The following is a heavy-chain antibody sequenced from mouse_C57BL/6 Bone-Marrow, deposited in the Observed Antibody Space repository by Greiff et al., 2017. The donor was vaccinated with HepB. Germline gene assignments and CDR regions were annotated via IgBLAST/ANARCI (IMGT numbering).Heavy chain of an antibody. CDR3: TKSDDGEYGYWFAY. J-gene: IGHJ3*01. CDR2: IDPENGGT. V-gene: IGHV1-15*01. CDR1: GYTFTDYE. Sequence: QVQLQQSGAELVRPGASVTLSCTASGYTFTDYEMHWVKQTPVHGLEWIGAIDPENGGTAYIQKFKGKAILTADNSSSTAYMELCRLTSEDSAVYYCTKSDDGEYGYWFAYCDQGTLVTVTA. D-gene: IGHD2-13*01.